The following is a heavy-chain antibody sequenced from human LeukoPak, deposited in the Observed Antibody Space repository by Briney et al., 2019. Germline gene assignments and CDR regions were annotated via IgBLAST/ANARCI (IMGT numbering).Heavy chain of an antibody. J-gene: IGHJ4*02. CDR2: INPESGGT. Sequence: ASVKVSCKASGYTFSGYYLHWVRQAPGQGLEWMGWINPESGGTTYAQKFQGRVTMTRDTSINTAYMELSGLTSDDTAVYSCARDLGGAVVTPFDYWGQGSLVTVSS. CDR1: GYTFSGYY. D-gene: IGHD4-23*01. V-gene: IGHV1-2*02. CDR3: ARDLGGAVVTPFDY.